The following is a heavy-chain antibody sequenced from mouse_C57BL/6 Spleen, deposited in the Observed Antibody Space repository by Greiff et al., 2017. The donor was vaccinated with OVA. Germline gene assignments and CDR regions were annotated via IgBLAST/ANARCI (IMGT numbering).Heavy chain of an antibody. J-gene: IGHJ2*01. CDR1: GYTFTSYW. CDR3: ARKSNYGFDY. D-gene: IGHD2-5*01. CDR2: IDPSDSYT. Sequence: QVQLKESGPELVRPGTSVKLSCKASGYTFTSYWMHWVKQRPGQGLEWIGVIDPSDSYTNYNQKFKGKATLTVDTSSSTAYMQLSSLTSEDSAVYYCARKSNYGFDYWGQGTTLTVSS. V-gene: IGHV1-59*01.